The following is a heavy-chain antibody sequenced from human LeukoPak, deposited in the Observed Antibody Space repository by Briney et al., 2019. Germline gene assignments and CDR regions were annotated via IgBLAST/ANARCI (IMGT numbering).Heavy chain of an antibody. D-gene: IGHD1-26*01. CDR3: ARAYYGAFDY. V-gene: IGHV4-34*01. Sequence: PSETLSLTCAVYGGSFSGYYWSWIRQPPGKGLEWIGEINHSGSTNYNPSLKSRVTISVDTSKNQFPLKLSSVTAADTAVYYCARAYYGAFDYWGQGTLVTVSS. CDR1: GGSFSGYY. CDR2: INHSGST. J-gene: IGHJ4*02.